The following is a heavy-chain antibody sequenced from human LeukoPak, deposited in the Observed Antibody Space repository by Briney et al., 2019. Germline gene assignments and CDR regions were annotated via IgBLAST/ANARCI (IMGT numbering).Heavy chain of an antibody. D-gene: IGHD4-23*01. CDR3: ARVGVDYSGNIIKYYFDY. CDR1: GGSISSYY. V-gene: IGHV4-59*01. CDR2: VYYSGTT. J-gene: IGHJ4*02. Sequence: SETLSLTCTVSGGSISSYYWSWIRQPPGKGLEWIGYVYYSGTTNYNPSLKSRVIISVDTSKNQFSLKLSPVIAADTAVYYCARVGVDYSGNIIKYYFDYWGQGTLVTVTS.